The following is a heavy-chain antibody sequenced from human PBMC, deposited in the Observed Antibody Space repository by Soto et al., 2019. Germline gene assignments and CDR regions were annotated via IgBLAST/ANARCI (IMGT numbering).Heavy chain of an antibody. CDR1: GFTFSSYA. CDR2: ISYDGSNK. D-gene: IGHD2-15*01. J-gene: IGHJ4*02. CDR3: AKDIGTGYCSGGSCYSVDY. V-gene: IGHV3-30-3*01. Sequence: GGSLRLSCAASGFTFSSYAMHWVRQAPGKGLEWVAVISYDGSNKYYADSVKGRFTISRDNAKNSLYLQMNSLRAEDTALYYCAKDIGTGYCSGGSCYSVDYWGQGTLVTVSS.